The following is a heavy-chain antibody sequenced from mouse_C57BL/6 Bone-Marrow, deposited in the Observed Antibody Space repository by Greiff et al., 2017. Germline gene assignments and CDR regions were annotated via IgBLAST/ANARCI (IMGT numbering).Heavy chain of an antibody. D-gene: IGHD2-2*01. CDR3: TDGYDNN. V-gene: IGHV1-15*01. J-gene: IGHJ2*01. Sequence: VQLQQSGAELVRPGASVTLSCKASGYTFTDYEMNWVKQTPVHGLEWIGAIDPETGGTDYNQKFKGKAKLTADKSSSTAYMELRDLTSEDSAVCNCTDGYDNNGDRGTTLTVSS. CDR1: GYTFTDYE. CDR2: IDPETGGT.